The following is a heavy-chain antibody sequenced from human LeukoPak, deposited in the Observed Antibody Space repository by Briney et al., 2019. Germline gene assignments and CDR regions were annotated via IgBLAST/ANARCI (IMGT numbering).Heavy chain of an antibody. D-gene: IGHD1-26*01. CDR2: INPSGSSA. CDR1: GYSFTSYY. V-gene: IGHV1-46*01. J-gene: IGHJ5*02. CDR3: ARDNSVGETAWWFDP. Sequence: ASVKVSCKASGYSFTSYYMHWVRQAPGQGLEWMGFINPSGSSAAYAQKFQGRLTMTRDMFTSTDYMELTSLTSDDTAVYYCARDNSVGETAWWFDPWGQGTLVTVSP.